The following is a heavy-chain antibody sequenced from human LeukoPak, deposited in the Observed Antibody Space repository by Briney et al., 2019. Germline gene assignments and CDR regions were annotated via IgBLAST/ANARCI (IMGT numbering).Heavy chain of an antibody. J-gene: IGHJ4*02. CDR2: IYYSGST. V-gene: IGHV4-59*01. CDR3: ATGIAVAMIDY. Sequence: SETLSLTCTVSGGSISSYYWSWIRQPPGKGLEWIGYIYYSGSTNYNPSLKSRVTISVDTSKNQFSLKLSSVTAADTAVYYCATGIAVAMIDYWGQGTLATVSS. D-gene: IGHD6-19*01. CDR1: GGSISSYY.